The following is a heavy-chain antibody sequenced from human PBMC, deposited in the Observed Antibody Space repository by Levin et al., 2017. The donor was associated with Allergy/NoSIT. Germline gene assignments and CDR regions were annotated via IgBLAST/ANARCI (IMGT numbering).Heavy chain of an antibody. CDR1: GFTFSSYS. Sequence: PGGSLRLSCAASGFTFSSYSMNWVRQAPGKGLEWVSSISSSSSYIYYADSVKGRFTISRDNAKNSLYLQMNSLRAEDTAVYYCARDHGLDSSSWGLYNWFDPWGQGTLVTVSS. CDR3: ARDHGLDSSSWGLYNWFDP. CDR2: ISSSSSYI. J-gene: IGHJ5*02. V-gene: IGHV3-21*01. D-gene: IGHD6-13*01.